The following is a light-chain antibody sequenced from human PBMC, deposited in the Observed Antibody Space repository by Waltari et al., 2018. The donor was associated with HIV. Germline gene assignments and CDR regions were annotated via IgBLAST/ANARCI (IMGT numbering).Light chain of an antibody. CDR3: AAWDDSRNGPL. CDR2: KTN. J-gene: IGLJ2*01. V-gene: IGLV1-44*01. CDR1: SSNVGRNS. Sequence: QSVLTQPPSASGTPGQRVTISCSGSSSNVGRNSVSWYRQFPGTAPKLLIYKTNQRPSGVPDRFSVAKSGTSAALASSGLQSDGESVYDCAAWDDSRNGPLFGGGTQLTVL.